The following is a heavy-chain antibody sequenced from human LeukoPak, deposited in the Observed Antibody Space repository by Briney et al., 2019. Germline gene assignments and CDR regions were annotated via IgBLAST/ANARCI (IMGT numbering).Heavy chain of an antibody. CDR2: INHSGGT. V-gene: IGHV4-39*07. CDR3: ARGPAYCSSISCYNGWFDP. D-gene: IGHD2-2*02. J-gene: IGHJ5*02. Sequence: SETLSLTCTVSGGSISSGDYYWSWIRQPPGKGLEWIGEINHSGGTNYNPSLKSRVTISVDTSKNQFSLKLSSVTAADTAVYYCARGPAYCSSISCYNGWFDPWGQGTLVTVSS. CDR1: GGSISSGDYY.